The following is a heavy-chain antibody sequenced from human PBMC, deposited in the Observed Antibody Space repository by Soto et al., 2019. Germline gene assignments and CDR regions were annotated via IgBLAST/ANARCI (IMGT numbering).Heavy chain of an antibody. CDR2: FSAGGRA. CDR3: AKESMPEHYGDTLFDY. Sequence: EVQLLESGGGLVQPGGSLRLSCEASGFSFSNYALSWVRQSPGKGLEWVSTFSAGGRAYYADSVKGRFTIAKDTSKNTLQLQESSLRAEDTAVYYCAKESMPEHYGDTLFDYWGQGTRVTVSS. D-gene: IGHD4-17*01. V-gene: IGHV3-23*01. CDR1: GFSFSNYA. J-gene: IGHJ4*02.